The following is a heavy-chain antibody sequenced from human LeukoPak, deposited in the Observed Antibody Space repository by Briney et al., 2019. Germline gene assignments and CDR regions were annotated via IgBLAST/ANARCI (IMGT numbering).Heavy chain of an antibody. Sequence: ASGKVSCKASGYTFTSYGISWVRQAPGQGLEWMGWISAYNGNTNYAQKLQGRVTMTTDTSTSTAYMELRSLRPNDTAVYYCARAPRGVLGKYYYYGMDVWGQGTTVTVSS. J-gene: IGHJ6*02. CDR1: GYTFTSYG. CDR2: ISAYNGNT. CDR3: ARAPRGVLGKYYYYGMDV. D-gene: IGHD3-10*01. V-gene: IGHV1-18*01.